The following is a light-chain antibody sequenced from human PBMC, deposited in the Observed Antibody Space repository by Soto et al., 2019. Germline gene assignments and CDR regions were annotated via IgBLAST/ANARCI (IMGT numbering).Light chain of an antibody. V-gene: IGKV1-5*03. Sequence: DIQLTQSPSTLSASVGDRVTITCRASEDISRWLAWYQHKPGKAPKLLIYQASNLESGVPSRFTGSGSETEFTLTISGLQPDDFASYRCLQYNFYPYTFGQGTKLEIK. CDR2: QAS. CDR1: EDISRW. J-gene: IGKJ2*01. CDR3: LQYNFYPYT.